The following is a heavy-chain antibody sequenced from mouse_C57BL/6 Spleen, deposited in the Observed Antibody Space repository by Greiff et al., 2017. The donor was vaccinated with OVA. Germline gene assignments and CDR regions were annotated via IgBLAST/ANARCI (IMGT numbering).Heavy chain of an antibody. J-gene: IGHJ4*01. CDR3: ARGGLRLYAMDY. CDR2: INPNNGGT. Sequence: VQLQQSGPELVKPGASVKISCKASGYTFTDYYMNWVKQSHGKSLEWIGEINPNNGGTSYNQKFKGKATLTVDKSSSTAYMELRSLTSEDSAVYYCARGGLRLYAMDYWGQGTSVTVSS. CDR1: GYTFTDYY. D-gene: IGHD2-4*01. V-gene: IGHV1-26*01.